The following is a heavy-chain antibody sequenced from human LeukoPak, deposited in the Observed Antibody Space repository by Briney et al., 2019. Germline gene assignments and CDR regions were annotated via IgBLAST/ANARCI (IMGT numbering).Heavy chain of an antibody. V-gene: IGHV3-7*01. J-gene: IGHJ4*02. CDR3: ARWRGLQSEFDS. CDR1: GFTFSSHS. CDR2: IGLDGAQK. Sequence: GGSLRLSCAASGFTFSSHSMGWVRQAPGKGLECVATIGLDGAQKDFVDSVKGRFTLSTDNAKNSLFLEMNRLRVEDTAVYYCARWRGLQSEFDSWGQGTLVTVSS. D-gene: IGHD5-24*01.